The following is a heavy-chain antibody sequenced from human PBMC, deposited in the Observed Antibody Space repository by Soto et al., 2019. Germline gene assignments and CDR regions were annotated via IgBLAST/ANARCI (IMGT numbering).Heavy chain of an antibody. V-gene: IGHV3-48*01. J-gene: IGHJ4*02. CDR3: ARDYADYVPRNDY. CDR1: GFTFSSYS. D-gene: IGHD4-17*01. CDR2: ISSSDINI. Sequence: ESGGGLIQPGGSLRLSCAASGFTFSSYSMNWVRQAPGKGLEWISYISSSDINIYYADSVKGRFTISRDIAKNSLYLQMNSLRAEDTAVYYCARDYADYVPRNDYWGQGTLSPSPQ.